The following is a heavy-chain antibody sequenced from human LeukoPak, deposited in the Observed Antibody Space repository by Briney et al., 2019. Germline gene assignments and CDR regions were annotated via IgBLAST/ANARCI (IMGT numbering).Heavy chain of an antibody. V-gene: IGHV4-31*03. Sequence: EASETLSLTCTVSGGSISSGGYYWSWIRQHPGKGLEWIGYIYYSGSTYYNPSLKSRVTISVDTSKNQFSLKLSSVTAADTAVYYCARDRRPAVAGIEMWFDPWGQGTLVTVSS. D-gene: IGHD6-19*01. CDR2: IYYSGST. J-gene: IGHJ5*02. CDR3: ARDRRPAVAGIEMWFDP. CDR1: GGSISSGGYY.